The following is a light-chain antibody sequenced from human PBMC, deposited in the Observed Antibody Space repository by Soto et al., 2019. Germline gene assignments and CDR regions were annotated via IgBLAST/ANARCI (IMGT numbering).Light chain of an antibody. J-gene: IGLJ1*01. V-gene: IGLV2-8*01. CDR2: EVS. CDR3: SSYAGSNNAYV. CDR1: XXXXGGYNY. Sequence: QSALTQPPSASGSPXXSXXXXXXXXXXXXGGYNYVSWYQQHPGKAPKLMIYEVSKRPSGVPDRFSGSKSGNTASLTVSGLQAEDEADYYCSSYAGSNNAYVFGTGTKLTVL.